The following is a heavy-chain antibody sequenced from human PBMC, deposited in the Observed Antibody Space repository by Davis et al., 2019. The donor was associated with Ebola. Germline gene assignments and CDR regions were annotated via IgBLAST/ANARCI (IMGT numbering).Heavy chain of an antibody. D-gene: IGHD1-26*01. CDR3: AKVRSNAPYYYYMDV. CDR2: ISGSGGST. J-gene: IGHJ6*03. V-gene: IGHV3-23*01. Sequence: PGGSLRLSCAASGFTFSSYAMSWVRQAPGKGLEWVSGISGSGGSTKGRFIISRDNSKNTLYLQMNRLRAEDTAVYYCAKVRSNAPYYYYMDVWGKGTTLTVSS. CDR1: GFTFSSYA.